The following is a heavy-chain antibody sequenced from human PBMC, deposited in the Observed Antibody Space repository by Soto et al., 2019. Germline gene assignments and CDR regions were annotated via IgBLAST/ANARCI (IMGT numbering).Heavy chain of an antibody. D-gene: IGHD3-10*01. CDR1: GYIFTGHD. J-gene: IGHJ4*02. Sequence: QVQLVQSGAEVRKPGASVSISCKASGYIFTGHDMHWVRQAPGQGLEWRVLITPGGGGTIYAQKFQGRVTMTRDTSTSTVYMELSSLRSEDTAVYYCASDVYYGSGRYNYYFDYWGQGTLVTVSS. V-gene: IGHV1-46*01. CDR3: ASDVYYGSGRYNYYFDY. CDR2: ITPGGGGT.